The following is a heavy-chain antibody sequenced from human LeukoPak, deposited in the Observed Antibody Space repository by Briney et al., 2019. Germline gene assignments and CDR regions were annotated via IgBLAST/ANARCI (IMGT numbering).Heavy chain of an antibody. J-gene: IGHJ4*02. CDR3: ARGQGMYY. V-gene: IGHV1-18*01. CDR2: ISPHSHTT. Sequence: ASVKVSCKASGYTFNNYFISWVRPAPGRGLEWVGWISPHSHTTHYPDKVQGRVTMTTNTSTTTVYLELRSLRSDDTAVYFCARGQGMYYWGQGTPVTVSS. CDR1: GYTFNNYF. D-gene: IGHD1-14*01.